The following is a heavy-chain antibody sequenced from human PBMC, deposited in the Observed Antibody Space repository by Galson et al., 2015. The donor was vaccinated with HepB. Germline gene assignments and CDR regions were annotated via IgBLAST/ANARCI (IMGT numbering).Heavy chain of an antibody. CDR2: ISDDGTTK. CDR3: TKGCRGSSNRFIIDN. D-gene: IGHD2-2*01. Sequence: SLRLSCAASGFSFSNHGMHWVRQAPGKGLEWVAVISDDGTTKYYLDSVKGRFTISRDNSKNTLYLQMNSLRAEDTAVYYCTKGCRGSSNRFIIDNWGQGTLVTVSS. CDR1: GFSFSNHG. J-gene: IGHJ4*02. V-gene: IGHV3-30*18.